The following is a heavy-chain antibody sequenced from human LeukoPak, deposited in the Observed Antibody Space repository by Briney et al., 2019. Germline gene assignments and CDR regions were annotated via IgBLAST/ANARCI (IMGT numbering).Heavy chain of an antibody. Sequence: SETLSLTCAVYGGSFSGYYWSWIRQPPGKGLEWIGEINHSGSTNYNPSLKSRVTISVDTSKNQFSLKLSSVTAADTAVYYCARGRETTRFDPWGQGTLVTVSP. V-gene: IGHV4-34*01. CDR1: GGSFSGYY. CDR3: ARGRETTRFDP. D-gene: IGHD4-17*01. J-gene: IGHJ5*02. CDR2: INHSGST.